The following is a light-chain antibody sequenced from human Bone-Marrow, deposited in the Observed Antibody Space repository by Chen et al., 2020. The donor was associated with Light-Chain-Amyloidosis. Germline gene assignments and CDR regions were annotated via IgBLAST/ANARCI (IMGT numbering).Light chain of an antibody. Sequence: QSVLTQPPSVSGAPGQRVTISCTGGGSNIGPSYDVHWYQQLPGSAPRLLISDNNNRPSGGPDRFAGSRSGTSASLAITGLQAEDEADYYCQSYDSSLRGLIFGGGTKLTVL. J-gene: IGLJ2*01. CDR2: DNN. CDR1: GSNIGPSYD. CDR3: QSYDSSLRGLI. V-gene: IGLV1-40*01.